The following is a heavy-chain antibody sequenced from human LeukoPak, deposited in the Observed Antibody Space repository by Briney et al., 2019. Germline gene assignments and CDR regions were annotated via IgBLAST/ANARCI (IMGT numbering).Heavy chain of an antibody. CDR1: GFTFSAYA. J-gene: IGHJ3*02. D-gene: IGHD4-17*01. Sequence: GGSLRLSCTASGFTFSAYAMMWVRQAPGKGPEWVSAIRGGGGSAFYADSVKGRFTISGDNSKYTLFLQMNSLRAEDTAVYYCARDPNGDYIGAFDMWGPGTMATVSS. CDR3: ARDPNGDYIGAFDM. CDR2: IRGGGGSA. V-gene: IGHV3-23*01.